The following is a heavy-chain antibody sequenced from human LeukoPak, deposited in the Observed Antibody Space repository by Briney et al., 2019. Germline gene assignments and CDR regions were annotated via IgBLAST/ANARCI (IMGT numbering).Heavy chain of an antibody. V-gene: IGHV3-21*04. CDR3: ARDPGSGYEEHFDY. Sequence: GGSLRVSCAASGFTFSSYSMNWVRQAPGKGLEWVSSISSSGSTMYYTDSVKGRFTISRDNAKDSLYLQMNSLRAEDTAVYYCARDPGSGYEEHFDYWGQGTLVTVSS. CDR2: ISSSGSTM. CDR1: GFTFSSYS. J-gene: IGHJ4*02. D-gene: IGHD5-12*01.